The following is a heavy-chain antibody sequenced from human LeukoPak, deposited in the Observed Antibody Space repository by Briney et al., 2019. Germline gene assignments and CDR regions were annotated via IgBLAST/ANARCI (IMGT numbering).Heavy chain of an antibody. CDR2: INNPGTGT. CDR3: ARGSGGFDY. D-gene: IGHD3-3*01. Sequence: GGSLRLSCAASGFTFSSYWMHWVRQVPGKGLVWVAHINNPGTGTTYADAVKGRFTISRDNAKNTLYLQMNSLRADDTAMYYCARGSGGFDYWGQGTLITVSS. CDR1: GFTFSSYW. V-gene: IGHV3-74*01. J-gene: IGHJ4*02.